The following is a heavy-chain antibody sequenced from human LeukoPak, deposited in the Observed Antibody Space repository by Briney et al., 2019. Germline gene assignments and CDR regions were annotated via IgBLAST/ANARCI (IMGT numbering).Heavy chain of an antibody. Sequence: GGSLRLSCAASGLTFSSYAMSWVRQAPGKGLEWVSAISGSGGSTYYADSVKGRFTISRDNSKNTLYLQMNSLRAEDTAVYYCAKDVSWGSYITWGQGTLVTVSS. CDR3: AKDVSWGSYIT. CDR1: GLTFSSYA. V-gene: IGHV3-23*01. D-gene: IGHD3-16*01. CDR2: ISGSGGST. J-gene: IGHJ5*02.